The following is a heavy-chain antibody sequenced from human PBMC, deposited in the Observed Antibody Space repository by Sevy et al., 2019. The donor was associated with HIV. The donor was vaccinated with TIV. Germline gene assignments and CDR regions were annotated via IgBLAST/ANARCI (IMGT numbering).Heavy chain of an antibody. Sequence: GGSLRLSCAASGFTFSSYSMNWVRQAPGKGLEWVPSISSSSSYIYYAGSVKGRFTISRDNAKNSLYLQMNSLRAEDTAVYYCARDRGYSGYLYFDYWGQGTLVTVSS. V-gene: IGHV3-21*01. CDR1: GFTFSSYS. D-gene: IGHD5-12*01. CDR2: ISSSSSYI. J-gene: IGHJ4*02. CDR3: ARDRGYSGYLYFDY.